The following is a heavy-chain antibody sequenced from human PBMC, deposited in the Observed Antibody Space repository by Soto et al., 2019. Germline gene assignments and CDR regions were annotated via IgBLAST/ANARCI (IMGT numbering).Heavy chain of an antibody. CDR3: ARGLRSQPYGSGGYYTLGINTFCDY. CDR1: GGSFSSYY. CDR2: INHSGST. Sequence: KTSETLSLTCAVYGGSFSSYYWSWIRQPPGKGLEWIGEINHSGSTNCNTSLKSRVTISVDTSKNHFSLKLSSVTAADTAMYYCARGLRSQPYGSGGYYTLGINTFCDYWGQGTLVTVSS. D-gene: IGHD3-10*01. V-gene: IGHV4-34*01. J-gene: IGHJ4*02.